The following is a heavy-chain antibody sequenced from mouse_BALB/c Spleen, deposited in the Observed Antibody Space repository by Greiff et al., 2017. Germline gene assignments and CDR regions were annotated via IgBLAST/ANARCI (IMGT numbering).Heavy chain of an antibody. Sequence: VQLQQSGAELMKPGASVKISCKATGYTFSSYWIEWVKQRPGHGLEWIGEILPGSGSTNYNEKFKGKATFTADTSSNTAYMQLSSLTSEDSAVYYCARDGNYAWFAYWGQGTLVTVSA. J-gene: IGHJ3*01. CDR1: GYTFSSYW. V-gene: IGHV1-9*01. CDR2: ILPGSGST. CDR3: ARDGNYAWFAY. D-gene: IGHD2-1*01.